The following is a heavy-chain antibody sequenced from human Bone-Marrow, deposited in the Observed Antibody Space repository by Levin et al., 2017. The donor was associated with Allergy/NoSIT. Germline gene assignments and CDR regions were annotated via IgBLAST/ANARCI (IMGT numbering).Heavy chain of an antibody. CDR3: ARVRGVFRHGSFDL. J-gene: IGHJ2*01. V-gene: IGHV4-34*01. CDR1: GGALTGYY. CDR2: INHSGST. D-gene: IGHD3-10*01. Sequence: SETLSLTCAVSGGALTGYYWSWIRQSPGKGLEWIAEINHSGSTNYNPSLRSRLAISTDMSKNQFSLNLTSVTAADTAIYYCARVRGVFRHGSFDLWGRGTLVTVSS.